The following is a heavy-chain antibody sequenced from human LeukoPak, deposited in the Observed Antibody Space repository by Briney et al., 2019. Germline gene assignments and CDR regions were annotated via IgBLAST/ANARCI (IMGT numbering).Heavy chain of an antibody. CDR1: GFTFSSYS. V-gene: IGHV3-48*01. J-gene: IGHJ4*02. CDR2: ISGSSRPI. Sequence: GGSLRLSCAASGFTFSSYSMNWVRQAPGRGLEWVSYISGSSRPIYYADPVKGHFTISRDNSKNTLYLQMNSLRAEDTAIYYCAKDLIAYSYGYAGRSNFDYWGQGTLVTVSS. CDR3: AKDLIAYSYGYAGRSNFDY. D-gene: IGHD5-18*01.